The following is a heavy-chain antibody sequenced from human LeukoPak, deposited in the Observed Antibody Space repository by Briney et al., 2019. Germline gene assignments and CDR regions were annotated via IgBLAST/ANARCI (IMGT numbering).Heavy chain of an antibody. V-gene: IGHV3-21*04. Sequence: GGSLRLSCAASGFTFSSYSMNWVRQAPGKGLEWVSSISSSSSYIYYEDSVKGRFTISRDNSKNTLYLQMNSLRAEDTAVYYCASSTVAGDNDYWGQGTLVTVSS. J-gene: IGHJ4*02. CDR1: GFTFSSYS. CDR2: ISSSSSYI. CDR3: ASSTVAGDNDY. D-gene: IGHD6-19*01.